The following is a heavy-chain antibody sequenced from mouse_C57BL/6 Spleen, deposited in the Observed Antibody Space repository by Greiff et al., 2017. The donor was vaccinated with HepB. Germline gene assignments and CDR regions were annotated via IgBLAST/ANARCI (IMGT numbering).Heavy chain of an antibody. Sequence: EVMLVESGGGLVKPGGSLKLSCAASGFTFSDYGMHWVRQAPEKGLEWVAYISSGSSTIYYADTVKGRFTISRDNAKNTLFLQMTSLRSEDTAMYYCARGGYYYGSSYGFAYWGQGTLVTVSA. J-gene: IGHJ3*01. CDR1: GFTFSDYG. CDR2: ISSGSSTI. D-gene: IGHD1-1*01. CDR3: ARGGYYYGSSYGFAY. V-gene: IGHV5-17*01.